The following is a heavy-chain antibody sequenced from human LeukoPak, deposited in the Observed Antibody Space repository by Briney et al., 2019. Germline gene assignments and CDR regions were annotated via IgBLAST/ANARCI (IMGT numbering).Heavy chain of an antibody. J-gene: IGHJ6*03. Sequence: SQTLSLTCTVSGGSFTGGSFYWPWIRQPAGEGVEWICHVYSRGNINYHPSLASTVAISLDRSRNHFSLEVTSMTAADTAVYYCARSSLRYYYYYYMDVWGKGTTVIVSS. D-gene: IGHD3-9*01. CDR3: ARSSLRYYYYYYMDV. V-gene: IGHV4-61*09. CDR1: GGSFTGGSFY. CDR2: VYSRGNI.